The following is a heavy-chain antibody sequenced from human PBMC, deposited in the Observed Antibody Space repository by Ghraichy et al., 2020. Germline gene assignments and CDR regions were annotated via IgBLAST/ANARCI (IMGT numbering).Heavy chain of an antibody. CDR2: IIPIFGTA. CDR1: GGTFSSYA. J-gene: IGHJ4*02. Sequence: SVKVSCKASGGTFSSYAISWVRQAPGQGLEWMGGIIPIFGTANYAQKFQGRVTITADESTSTAYMELSSLRSEDTAVYYCARAAYCSSTSCYEGVEGLDYWGQGTLVTVSS. D-gene: IGHD2-2*01. CDR3: ARAAYCSSTSCYEGVEGLDY. V-gene: IGHV1-69*13.